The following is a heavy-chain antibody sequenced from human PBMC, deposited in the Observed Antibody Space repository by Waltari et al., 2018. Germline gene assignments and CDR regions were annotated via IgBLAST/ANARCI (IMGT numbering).Heavy chain of an antibody. J-gene: IGHJ4*02. CDR2: IYYSGST. CDR1: GGSISSYY. CDR3: ARYTLYCTNGVCLSIFDY. V-gene: IGHV4-59*01. D-gene: IGHD2-8*01. Sequence: QVQLQESGPGLVKPSETLSLTCTVSGGSISSYYWSWIRQPPGKGLEWIGYIYYSGSTNYNPALKSRVTLSVDTSKNQFSLKLSSVTAADTAVYYCARYTLYCTNGVCLSIFDYSGQGTLVTVSS.